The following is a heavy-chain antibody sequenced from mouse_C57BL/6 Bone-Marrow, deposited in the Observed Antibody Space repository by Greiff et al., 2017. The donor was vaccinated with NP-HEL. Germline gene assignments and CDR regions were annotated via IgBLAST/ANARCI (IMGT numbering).Heavy chain of an antibody. CDR1: GFTFSDYG. V-gene: IGHV5-15*01. J-gene: IGHJ3*01. D-gene: IGHD1-3*01. CDR2: ISNLAYSI. CDR3: ARQGSAY. Sequence: EVQLQESGGGLVQPGGSLKLSCAASGFTFSDYGMAWVRQAPRKGPEWVAFISNLAYSIYYADTVTGRFTISRENAKNTLYLEMSSLRSEDTAMYYCARQGSAYWGQGTLVTVSA.